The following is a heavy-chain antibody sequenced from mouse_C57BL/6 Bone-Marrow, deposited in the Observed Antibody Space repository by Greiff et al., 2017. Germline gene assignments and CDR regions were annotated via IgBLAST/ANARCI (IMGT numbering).Heavy chain of an antibody. D-gene: IGHD1-2*01. V-gene: IGHV1-55*01. CDR3: TSSFYGKYYFDY. Sequence: QVQLQQPGAELVKPGASVKMSCKASGYTFTSYWITWVKQRPGQGLEWIGDIYPGSGSTNYNEKFKSKATLTVDTSSSTAYMQLSSLTSEDSAVYYCTSSFYGKYYFDYWGQGTTLTVSS. CDR2: IYPGSGST. J-gene: IGHJ2*01. CDR1: GYTFTSYW.